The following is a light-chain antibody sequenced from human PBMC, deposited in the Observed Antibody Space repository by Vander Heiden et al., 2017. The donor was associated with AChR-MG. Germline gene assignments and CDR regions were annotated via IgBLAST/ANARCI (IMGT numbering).Light chain of an antibody. J-gene: IGKJ3*01. CDR3: QQRSSWLRG. Sequence: EIVLTQSPATLSLSPGERATLSCRASQSISTYLAGYQQKPGQALRLLIYDASNRATGIPARFSGSGSGTDFTLTISSLEPEDFAVYYCQQRSSWLRGFGPGTKVDIK. CDR1: QSISTY. V-gene: IGKV3-11*01. CDR2: DAS.